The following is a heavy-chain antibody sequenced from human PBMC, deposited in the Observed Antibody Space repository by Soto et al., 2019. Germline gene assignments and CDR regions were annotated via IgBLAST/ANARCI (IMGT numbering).Heavy chain of an antibody. CDR3: ARDLSGFGVVIEGRVWFDP. Sequence: EVQLVESGGGLVKPGGSLRLSCAASGFTFSSYSMNWVRQAPGKGLEWVSSISSSSSYIYYADSVKGRFTISRDNAKNSLYLQMNSLRAEDTAVYYCARDLSGFGVVIEGRVWFDPWGQGTLVTVSS. CDR2: ISSSSSYI. V-gene: IGHV3-21*01. CDR1: GFTFSSYS. J-gene: IGHJ5*02. D-gene: IGHD3-3*01.